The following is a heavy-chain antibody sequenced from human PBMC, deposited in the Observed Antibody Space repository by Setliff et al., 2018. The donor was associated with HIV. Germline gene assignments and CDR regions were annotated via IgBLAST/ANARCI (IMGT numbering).Heavy chain of an antibody. Sequence: ASVKVSCKASGYKFTDYYIHWVRQAPGQGLEWMGRINPNINPLRGGGGTNFAQKFQGRVTMTRDTSKNQFSLQLNSVTPEDTAVYYCARGTGIQLWLKGGDYYYYYMDVWGKGTTVTVSS. CDR3: ARGTGIQLWLKGGDYYYYYMDV. CDR2: INPNINPLRGGGGT. CDR1: GYKFTDYY. D-gene: IGHD5-18*01. J-gene: IGHJ6*03. V-gene: IGHV1-2*06.